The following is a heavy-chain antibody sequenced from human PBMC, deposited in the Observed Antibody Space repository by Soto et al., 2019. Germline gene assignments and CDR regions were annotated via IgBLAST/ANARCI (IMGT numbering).Heavy chain of an antibody. CDR2: INAGNGNT. Sequence: QVQLVQSGAEVKKPGASVKISCKTSGYTFTSYALHWVRQAPGQRLEWMGWINAGNGNTKYSQKFQGRVIITRDTSASTAYMELRSLRSEDTAVYYCARDSGGMDVWGQGTTVTVPS. CDR3: ARDSGGMDV. V-gene: IGHV1-3*01. CDR1: GYTFTSYA. J-gene: IGHJ6*02.